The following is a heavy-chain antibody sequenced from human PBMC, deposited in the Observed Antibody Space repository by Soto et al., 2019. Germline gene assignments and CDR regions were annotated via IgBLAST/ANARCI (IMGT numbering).Heavy chain of an antibody. CDR3: AKRQAYYYDSSGYYPGFQH. CDR1: GFTFSSYA. CDR2: ISGSGGST. V-gene: IGHV3-23*01. Sequence: PGGSLRLSCAASGFTFSSYAMSWVRQAPGKGLEWVSAISGSGGSTYYADSVKGRFTISRDNSKNTLYLQMNSLRAEDTAVYYCAKRQAYYYDSSGYYPGFQHWGQGT. J-gene: IGHJ1*01. D-gene: IGHD3-22*01.